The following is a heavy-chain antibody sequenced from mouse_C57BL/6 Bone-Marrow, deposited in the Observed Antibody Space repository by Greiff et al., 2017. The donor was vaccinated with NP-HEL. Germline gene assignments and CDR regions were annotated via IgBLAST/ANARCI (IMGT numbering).Heavy chain of an antibody. CDR1: GYTFTEYT. D-gene: IGHD1-1*01. J-gene: IGHJ4*01. Sequence: VHLVESGAELVKPGASVKLSCKASGYTFTEYTIHWVKQRSGQGLEWIGWFYPGSGSIKYNEKFKDKATLTADKSSSTVYMELSRLTSEDSAVYFCARHHYGKDAMDYWGQGTSVTVSS. CDR2: FYPGSGSI. CDR3: ARHHYGKDAMDY. V-gene: IGHV1-62-2*01.